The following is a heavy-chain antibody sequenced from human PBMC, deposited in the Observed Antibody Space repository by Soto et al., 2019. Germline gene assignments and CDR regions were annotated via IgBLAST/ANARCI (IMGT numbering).Heavy chain of an antibody. CDR2: IYYSGST. D-gene: IGHD5-12*01. CDR1: GGSISSSSYY. Sequence: SETLSLTCTVSGGSISSSSYYWGWIRQPPGRGLEWIGSIYYSGSTYYNPSLKSRVTISVDTSKNQFSLKLSSVTAADTAVYYCARQHSGYDEYYFDYWGQGTLVTVSS. V-gene: IGHV4-39*01. CDR3: ARQHSGYDEYYFDY. J-gene: IGHJ4*02.